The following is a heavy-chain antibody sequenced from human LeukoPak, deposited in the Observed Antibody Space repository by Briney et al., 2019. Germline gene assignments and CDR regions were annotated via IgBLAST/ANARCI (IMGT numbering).Heavy chain of an antibody. CDR2: IRYDGSNK. Sequence: GGSLRLSCAASGFTFSSYGMHWVRQAPGKGLEWVAFIRYDGSNKYYADSVKGRFTISRDNSENTLYLQMNSLRAEDTAVYYCAKDKIWGEDYFDHWGQGTLVTVSS. D-gene: IGHD3-16*01. CDR3: AKDKIWGEDYFDH. V-gene: IGHV3-30*02. J-gene: IGHJ4*02. CDR1: GFTFSSYG.